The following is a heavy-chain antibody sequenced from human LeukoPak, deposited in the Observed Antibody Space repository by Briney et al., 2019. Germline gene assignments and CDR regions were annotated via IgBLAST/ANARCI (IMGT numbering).Heavy chain of an antibody. CDR1: GFAFSVYE. D-gene: IGHD3-10*01. V-gene: IGHV3-48*03. Sequence: GGSLRLSCASSGFAFSVYEMNWVRQAPGKGLEWVSYISSSGSIIYYADSVKGRFTISRDNAKNSLYLQMNSLRAEDTAVYYCAGTGRAASGEYYGMDVWGQGTTVTVSS. CDR3: AGTGRAASGEYYGMDV. J-gene: IGHJ6*02. CDR2: ISSSGSII.